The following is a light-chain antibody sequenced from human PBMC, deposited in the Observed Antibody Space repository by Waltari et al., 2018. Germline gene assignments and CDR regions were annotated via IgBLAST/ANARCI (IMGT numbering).Light chain of an antibody. CDR2: KAS. CDR1: QRSSGW. CDR3: QQYDVYPWT. Sequence: DIQMTQSPSTLSAFVGDRVTIPCRASQRSSGWLAWYQQKPGKAPKLLIYKASSLESGVPSRFSGSGSGTEFTLTISSLQPDDFATYYCQQYDVYPWTFGQGTKVEIK. V-gene: IGKV1-5*03. J-gene: IGKJ1*01.